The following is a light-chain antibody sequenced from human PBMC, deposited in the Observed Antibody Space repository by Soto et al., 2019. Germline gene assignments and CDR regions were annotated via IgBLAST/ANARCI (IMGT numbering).Light chain of an antibody. CDR2: DAS. CDR1: QSISSW. CDR3: QQYYSPLT. Sequence: IRVNISAVTLCVYEGASVTITCRASQSISSWLAWYQQKPGTDPNLLIYDASSVESGVPSRFSGGASGTEFTLTLSSLQPDDVAYYGWQQYYSPLTFGGGTKVEIK. J-gene: IGKJ4*01. V-gene: IGKV1-5*01.